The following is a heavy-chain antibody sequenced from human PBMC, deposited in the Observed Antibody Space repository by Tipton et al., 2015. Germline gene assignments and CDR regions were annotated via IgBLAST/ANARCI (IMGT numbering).Heavy chain of an antibody. D-gene: IGHD4-17*01. J-gene: IGHJ3*02. V-gene: IGHV3-9*01. CDR2: ISWNSGSI. Sequence: SLRLSCAASGFTFSNYAMSWVRQAPGKGLEWVSGISWNSGSIGYADSVKGRFTISRDNAKNSLYLQMNSLRAEDTALYYCAKDLGYGDYIGAFDIWGQGTMVTVSS. CDR1: GFTFSNYA. CDR3: AKDLGYGDYIGAFDI.